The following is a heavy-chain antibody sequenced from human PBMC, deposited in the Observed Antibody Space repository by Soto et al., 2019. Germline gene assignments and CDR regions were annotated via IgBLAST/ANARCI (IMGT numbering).Heavy chain of an antibody. CDR1: GYTFTSYY. D-gene: IGHD6-19*01. V-gene: IGHV1-46*03. J-gene: IGHJ6*02. CDR2: INPSGGST. Sequence: QVQLVQSGAEVKKPGASVKVSCKASGYTFTSYYMHWVRQAPGQGLEWMGIINPSGGSTSYAQKFQGRVTMTRDTSTSTVYMELSSLRSEDTAVYYCARRGSGWYHYYYGMDVWGQGTTVTVSS. CDR3: ARRGSGWYHYYYGMDV.